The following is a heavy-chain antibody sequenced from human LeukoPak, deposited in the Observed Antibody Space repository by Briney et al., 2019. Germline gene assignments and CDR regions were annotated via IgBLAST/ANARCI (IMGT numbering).Heavy chain of an antibody. V-gene: IGHV1-18*01. CDR2: ISAYKGNT. Sequence: ASVKVSCKASGYTFTSYGISWVRQAPGQGLEWMGWISAYKGNTNYAQKLQGRVTMTTDTSTSTAYMELRSLRSDDTAVYYCAGPLGASFWSGYSDYYYGMDVWGQGTTVTVSS. D-gene: IGHD3-3*01. CDR3: AGPLGASFWSGYSDYYYGMDV. CDR1: GYTFTSYG. J-gene: IGHJ6*02.